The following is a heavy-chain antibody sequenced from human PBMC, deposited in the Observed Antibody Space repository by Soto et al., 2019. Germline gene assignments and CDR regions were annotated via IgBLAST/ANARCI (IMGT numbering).Heavy chain of an antibody. V-gene: IGHV1-18*01. CDR1: GYSFTTYG. J-gene: IGHJ6*02. Sequence: QVQLVQSGGEVKKPGASVKVSCKTSGYSFTTYGISWVRQAPGQGLEWMGWISGYNGNTHYAQKFQGRVSMTTHTSTSPAYMELTSLRSHDTAVYYCASEGPAPYYYYGMDVWGQGTTVTVSS. CDR3: ASEGPAPYYYYGMDV. CDR2: ISGYNGNT.